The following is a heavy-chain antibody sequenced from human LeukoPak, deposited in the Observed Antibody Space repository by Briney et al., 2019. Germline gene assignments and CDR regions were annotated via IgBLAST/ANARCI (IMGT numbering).Heavy chain of an antibody. CDR2: IYSGGST. Sequence: PGGSLRLSCAASGFTVSSNYMSWARQAPGKGLEWVSVIYSGGSTYYADSVKGRFTISRDNSKNTLYLQMNSLRAEDTAVYYCARDRGGSSGWSLDYWGQGTLVTVSS. V-gene: IGHV3-53*01. D-gene: IGHD6-19*01. CDR3: ARDRGGSSGWSLDY. J-gene: IGHJ4*02. CDR1: GFTVSSNY.